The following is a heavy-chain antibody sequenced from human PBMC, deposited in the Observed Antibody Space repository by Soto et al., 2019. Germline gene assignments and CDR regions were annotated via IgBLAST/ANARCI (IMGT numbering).Heavy chain of an antibody. Sequence: GGSLRLSCAASGFTFDDYAMHWVRQAPGKGLEWVSLISWDGGSTYYADSVKGRFTISRDNSKNSLYLQMNSLRAEDTALYYCAKSDGRRTYYYYYGMDVWGQGTTVTVSS. CDR3: AKSDGRRTYYYYYGMDV. J-gene: IGHJ6*02. CDR2: ISWDGGST. V-gene: IGHV3-43D*04. D-gene: IGHD4-17*01. CDR1: GFTFDDYA.